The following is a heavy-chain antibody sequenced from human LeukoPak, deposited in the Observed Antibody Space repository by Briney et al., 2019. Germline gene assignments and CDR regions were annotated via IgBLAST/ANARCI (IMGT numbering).Heavy chain of an antibody. J-gene: IGHJ5*02. D-gene: IGHD6-13*01. CDR1: GYTFASYT. V-gene: IGHV7-4-1*02. CDR3: ARDLPIAAAGTGMFDP. CDR2: INTNTGNP. Sequence: ASVKVSCKASGYTFASYTMNWVRQAPGQGLEWMGWINTNTGNPTYAQGFTGRFVFSLDTSVSTAYPQISSLKAEDTAVYYCARDLPIAAAGTGMFDPWGQGTLVTVSS.